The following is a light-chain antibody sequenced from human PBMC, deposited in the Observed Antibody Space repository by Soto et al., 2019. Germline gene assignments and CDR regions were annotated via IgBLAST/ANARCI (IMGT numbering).Light chain of an antibody. Sequence: QSVLTQPASVSGSPGQSITISCTGTRSDVGSYTLVSWYQRHPGRAPKLLIYEDNKRPSGVSNRFSGSKSGNTASLTISGLQADDEADYYCCSYAGSSTSWVFGGGTKVTVL. V-gene: IGLV2-23*01. J-gene: IGLJ3*02. CDR1: RSDVGSYTL. CDR3: CSYAGSSTSWV. CDR2: EDN.